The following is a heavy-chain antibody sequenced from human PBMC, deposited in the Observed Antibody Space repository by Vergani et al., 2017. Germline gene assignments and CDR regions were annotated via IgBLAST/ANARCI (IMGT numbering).Heavy chain of an antibody. CDR2: IYYSGST. J-gene: IGHJ3*02. V-gene: IGHV4-31*03. D-gene: IGHD1-26*01. CDR1: GGSISSGGYY. Sequence: QVQLQESGPGLVKPSQTLSLTCTVSGGSISSGGYYWSWIRQHPGKGLEWIGYIYYSGSTYYNPSLKSRVTISVDRSKNQFSLKLSSVTAADTAVYYCARGWVGPYAFDIWGQGTTVTVSS. CDR3: ARGWVGPYAFDI.